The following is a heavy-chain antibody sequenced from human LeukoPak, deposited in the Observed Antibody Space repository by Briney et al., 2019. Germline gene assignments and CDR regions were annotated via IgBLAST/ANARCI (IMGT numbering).Heavy chain of an antibody. D-gene: IGHD5-12*01. V-gene: IGHV3-48*02. CDR1: GFTFSSYS. J-gene: IGHJ4*02. Sequence: GGSLRLSCAASGFTFSSYSMNWVRQAPGKGLEWVSYVSSSSSAIYYADSVKGRFTISRDNAKNSLYLQMNSLTDDDMAVYYCARDRVGYPKYYFDYWGQGTLVTVSS. CDR3: ARDRVGYPKYYFDY. CDR2: VSSSSSAI.